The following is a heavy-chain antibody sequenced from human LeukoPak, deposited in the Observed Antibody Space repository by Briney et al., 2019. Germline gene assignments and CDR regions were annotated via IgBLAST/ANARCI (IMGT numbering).Heavy chain of an antibody. CDR2: ISESNIVT. D-gene: IGHD1-1*01. CDR3: AKSLLTTATGTGRAFDI. V-gene: IGHV3-23*01. Sequence: GGSLRLSCAASGFSFSDYDMSWVRQAPGKGLEWVSGISESNIVTYYADSVKGRFTISRDNSKNTLYLQMNSLRAEDSAEYYCAKSLLTTATGTGRAFDIWGQGTMVTVSA. J-gene: IGHJ3*02. CDR1: GFSFSDYD.